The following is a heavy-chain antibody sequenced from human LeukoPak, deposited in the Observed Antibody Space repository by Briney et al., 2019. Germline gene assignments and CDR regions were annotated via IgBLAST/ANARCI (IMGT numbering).Heavy chain of an antibody. D-gene: IGHD2-2*01. V-gene: IGHV3-21*05. CDR2: ISSSSSYT. Sequence: PGGSLRLSCAASGFTFSSYGMNWVRQAPGKGLEWVSYISSSSSYTNYADSVKGRFTISRDNAKNSLYLQMTSLRAEDTAVYYCARDKGPSCTSTSCYWDYFDYWGQGALVTVSS. CDR1: GFTFSSYG. CDR3: ARDKGPSCTSTSCYWDYFDY. J-gene: IGHJ4*02.